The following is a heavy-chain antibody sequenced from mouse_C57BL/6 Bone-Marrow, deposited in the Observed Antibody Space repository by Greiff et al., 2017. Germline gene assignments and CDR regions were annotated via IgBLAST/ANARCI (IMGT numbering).Heavy chain of an antibody. CDR1: GYTFTSYW. CDR3: ARLGLLRPDYYAMDY. D-gene: IGHD1-2*01. J-gene: IGHJ4*01. V-gene: IGHV1-72*01. CDR2: IDPNSGGT. Sequence: QVQLQPPGAELVTPGASVKLSCKASGYTFTSYWLHWVKQRPGRGLEWIGRIDPNSGGTKYNEKFKSKDTLTVDKPSSTAYMQLSSRTSEDSAVYYCARLGLLRPDYYAMDYWGQGTSVTVSS.